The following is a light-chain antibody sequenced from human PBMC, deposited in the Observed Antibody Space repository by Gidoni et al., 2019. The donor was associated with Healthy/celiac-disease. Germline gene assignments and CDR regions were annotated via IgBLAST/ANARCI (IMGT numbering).Light chain of an antibody. J-gene: IGKJ1*01. V-gene: IGKV3-15*01. CDR1: QSVSSN. CDR3: QQYNNWPPVT. CDR2: GAS. Sequence: EIVMTQSPATLSVYPGARANLSCRASQSVSSNLAWYQQKPGQAPRLLIYGASTRATGIPARFSGSGSATEFTLTISSLQSEDFAVYYCQQYNNWPPVTFGQGTKVEIK.